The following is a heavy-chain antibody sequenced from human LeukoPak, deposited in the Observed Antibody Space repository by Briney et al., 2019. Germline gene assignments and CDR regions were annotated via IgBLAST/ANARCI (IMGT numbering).Heavy chain of an antibody. CDR2: FDPEDGET. D-gene: IGHD4-17*01. V-gene: IGHV1-24*01. CDR1: GYTLTELS. CDR3: ARSDYGDYRSPFDY. J-gene: IGHJ4*02. Sequence: GASVKVSCKVSGYTLTELSMHWVRQAPGKGLEWMGGFDPEDGETIYAQKFQGRVTMTRDTSTSTVYMELSSLRSEDTAVYYCARSDYGDYRSPFDYWGQGTLVTVYS.